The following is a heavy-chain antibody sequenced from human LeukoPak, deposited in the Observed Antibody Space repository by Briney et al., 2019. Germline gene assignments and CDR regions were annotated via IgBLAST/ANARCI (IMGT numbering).Heavy chain of an antibody. J-gene: IGHJ6*03. V-gene: IGHV3-73*01. CDR2: IRSKANSYAT. CDR3: TRREWLLPGNYYYYYMDV. CDR1: GFTFSGSA. Sequence: GGSLRLSCAASGFTFSGSAMHWVRQASGKGLEWVGRIRSKANSYATAYAASVKGRFTISRDDSKNTAYLRMNSLKTEDTAVYYCTRREWLLPGNYYYYYMDVWGKGTTVTVSS. D-gene: IGHD3-3*01.